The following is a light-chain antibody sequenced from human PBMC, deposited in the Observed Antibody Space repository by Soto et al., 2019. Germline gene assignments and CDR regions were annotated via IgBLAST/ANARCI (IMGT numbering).Light chain of an antibody. CDR2: DVS. CDR1: GSDVGGYNY. J-gene: IGLJ1*01. CDR3: CSYAGTYTHYV. Sequence: QSVLTQPRSVSGSPGQSVTISCTGAGSDVGGYNYVSWFQQHPGKAPKLVIYDVSKRPSGVPDRFSGSKSGNTASLTISGLQAEDEADYYCCSYAGTYTHYVFGTGTKLTVL. V-gene: IGLV2-11*01.